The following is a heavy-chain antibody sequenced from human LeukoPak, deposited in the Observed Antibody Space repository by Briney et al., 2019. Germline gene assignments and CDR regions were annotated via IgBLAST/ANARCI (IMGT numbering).Heavy chain of an antibody. V-gene: IGHV4-59*01. CDR3: ARDRPGAYGGYDGVGFDF. CDR2: IYYSGIT. Sequence: PSETLSLTCTVSGGSISGYYWSWIRQPPGKGLEWIGYIYYSGITNYNPSLKSRVTISVDMSKNQFSLRLSSVTAADTAVYYCARDRPGAYGGYDGVGFDFWGQGTLVTVSS. D-gene: IGHD4-17*01. CDR1: GGSISGYY. J-gene: IGHJ4*02.